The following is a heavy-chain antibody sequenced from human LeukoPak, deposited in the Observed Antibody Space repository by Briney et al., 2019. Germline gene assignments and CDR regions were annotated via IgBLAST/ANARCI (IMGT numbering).Heavy chain of an antibody. Sequence: PGGSLRLSCSASGFTFRNYGMHWVRQAPGKGLEYVSTISSYGGSTYYADLVKGRFTISRDNSKNTLYLQMSSLRAEDTAVCYCVKDLYSYSFDYWGQGTLVTVSS. J-gene: IGHJ4*02. CDR1: GFTFRNYG. D-gene: IGHD2-8*01. CDR3: VKDLYSYSFDY. CDR2: ISSYGGST. V-gene: IGHV3-64D*09.